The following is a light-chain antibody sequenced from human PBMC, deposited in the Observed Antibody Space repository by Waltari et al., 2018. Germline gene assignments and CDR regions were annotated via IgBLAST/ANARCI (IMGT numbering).Light chain of an antibody. Sequence: EIVMTQSPATLSVFPGERATLSCRASQSIRSNLAWYQHKPGQAPRLLIYGASTRATGIPARFSGSVSGTEFTLTISSLQSEDFAVYFCQQYDNWLGTFGQRTKVEIK. CDR1: QSIRSN. J-gene: IGKJ1*01. V-gene: IGKV3-15*01. CDR2: GAS. CDR3: QQYDNWLGT.